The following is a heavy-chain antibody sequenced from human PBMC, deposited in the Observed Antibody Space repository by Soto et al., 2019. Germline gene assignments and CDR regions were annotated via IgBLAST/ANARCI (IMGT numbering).Heavy chain of an antibody. J-gene: IGHJ4*02. CDR1: GFTFSSYS. CDR2: ISSSSSYI. D-gene: IGHD2-15*01. V-gene: IGHV3-21*01. CDR3: ARWQDSSGGILGFDY. Sequence: GGSLRLSCAASGFTFSSYSMNWVRQAPGKGLEWVSSISSSSSYIYYADSVKGRFTISRDNAKNSLYLQMNSLRAEDTAVYYCARWQDSSGGILGFDYWGQGTLVTVSS.